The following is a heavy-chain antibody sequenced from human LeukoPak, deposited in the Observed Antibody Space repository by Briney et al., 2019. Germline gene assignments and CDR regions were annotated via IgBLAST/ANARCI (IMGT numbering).Heavy chain of an antibody. CDR1: GFRFSSQE. V-gene: IGHV3-48*03. CDR2: MSKDGRTI. CDR3: ARGSFTGFDLYFDS. J-gene: IGHJ4*02. D-gene: IGHD5-12*01. Sequence: GGSLRLSCAASGFRFSSQEMAWVRQAPGKGLEWVSYMSKDGRTIYYADSVKGRFTISRDNTRNSLFLHLNSLRADDTAFYYCARGSFTGFDLYFDSWGQGTLVTVPS.